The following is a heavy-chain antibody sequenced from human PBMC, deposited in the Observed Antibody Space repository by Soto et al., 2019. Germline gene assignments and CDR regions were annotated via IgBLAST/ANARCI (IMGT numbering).Heavy chain of an antibody. V-gene: IGHV1-3*01. J-gene: IGHJ4*02. CDR3: ARDRVIAAAEYFDY. CDR1: GYTFTSYA. D-gene: IGHD6-13*01. CDR2: INAGNGNT. Sequence: ASVKVSCKASGYTFTSYAMHWVRQAPGQRLEWMGWINAGNGNTKYSQKFQGRVTITRDTSASTAYMELSSLRSEDTAVYYCARDRVIAAAEYFDYWGQGALVTVSS.